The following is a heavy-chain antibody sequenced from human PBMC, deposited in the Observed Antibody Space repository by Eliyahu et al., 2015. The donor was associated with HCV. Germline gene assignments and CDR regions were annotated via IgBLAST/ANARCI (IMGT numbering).Heavy chain of an antibody. CDR2: INWDGGIT. Sequence: EVQLVESGGGRVQPGGSLRXSXAASGFTFRNYWMYWVRQAPGMVLVWVSRINWDGGITGYADSVKGRFTVSRDNAKNTLDLQMNNLRVDDTAVYFCARGSDSWGQGTVVTVSS. J-gene: IGHJ4*02. CDR1: GFTFRNYW. V-gene: IGHV3-74*01. CDR3: ARGSDS.